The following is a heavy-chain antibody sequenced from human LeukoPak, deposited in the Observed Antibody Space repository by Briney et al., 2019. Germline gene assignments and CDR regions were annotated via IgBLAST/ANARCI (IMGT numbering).Heavy chain of an antibody. CDR3: AIVRQDFLH. Sequence: GGPLRLSCAASGFVFSTYWMTWVRQAPGKALEGVANINLDGTEEHSVDSSLKGRFTISRDNAKNSLYLQMTSSRVEDTTVYYCAIVRQDFLHWGQGTLVTGSS. CDR2: INLDGTEE. CDR1: GFVFSTYW. J-gene: IGHJ4*02. V-gene: IGHV3-7*01. D-gene: IGHD3-3*01.